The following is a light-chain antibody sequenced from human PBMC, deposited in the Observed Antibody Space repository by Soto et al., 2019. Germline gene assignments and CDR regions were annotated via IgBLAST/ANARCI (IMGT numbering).Light chain of an antibody. CDR2: LGS. V-gene: IGKV2-28*01. CDR3: VQALQTLYT. J-gene: IGKJ2*01. CDR1: QSLLHSNGYNY. Sequence: DIVMTQSPLSLSVTPGEPASISCRSSQSLLHSNGYNYLDWYLQKPGQSPQLLIYLGSDRASGVPDRFSGSGSGTEFTLKISRVEAEDVGVYFCVQALQTLYTFGQGTKLEI.